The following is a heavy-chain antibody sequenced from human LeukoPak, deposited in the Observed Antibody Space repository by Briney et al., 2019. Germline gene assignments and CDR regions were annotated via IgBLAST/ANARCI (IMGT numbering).Heavy chain of an antibody. Sequence: SETLSLTCTVSGGSINNYYWSWIRQPAGKGLEWIGRIYTRGSTNYNPSLKSRVTMSVDTSKNQFSLKLSSVTAADTAVYYCARVQRGYSGRTTPQNNWFDPWGQETLVTVSS. CDR1: GGSINNYY. CDR3: ARVQRGYSGRTTPQNNWFDP. V-gene: IGHV4-4*07. CDR2: IYTRGST. J-gene: IGHJ5*02. D-gene: IGHD5-12*01.